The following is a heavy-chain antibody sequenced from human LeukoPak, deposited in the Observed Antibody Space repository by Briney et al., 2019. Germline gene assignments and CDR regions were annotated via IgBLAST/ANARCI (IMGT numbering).Heavy chain of an antibody. CDR3: ARVKTNEGVIVHHAYYFDY. J-gene: IGHJ4*02. CDR1: GYTFTSYG. V-gene: IGHV1-18*01. D-gene: IGHD3-16*02. CDR2: ISAYNGNT. Sequence: ASVKVSCKASGYTFTSYGISWVRQAPGQGLEWMGWISAYNGNTNYAQKLQGRVTMTTDTSTSTAYMELRSLRSDDTAVDYCARVKTNEGVIVHHAYYFDYWGQGTLVTVSS.